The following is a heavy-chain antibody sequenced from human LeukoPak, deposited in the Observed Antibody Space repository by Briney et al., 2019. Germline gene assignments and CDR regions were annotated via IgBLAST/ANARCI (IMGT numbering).Heavy chain of an antibody. CDR2: ISAYNSNT. CDR1: GYTFNSYG. CDR3: ARGPIGYCSGGSCYTYYYYYGMDV. V-gene: IGHV1-18*01. Sequence: ASVKVSCKASGYTFNSYGISWVRQAPGQGLEWMGWISAYNSNTNYAQKLQGRVTMTTDTSTSTAYMELRSLRYDDTAVYYCARGPIGYCSGGSCYTYYYYYGMDVWGQGTTVTVSS. J-gene: IGHJ6*02. D-gene: IGHD2-15*01.